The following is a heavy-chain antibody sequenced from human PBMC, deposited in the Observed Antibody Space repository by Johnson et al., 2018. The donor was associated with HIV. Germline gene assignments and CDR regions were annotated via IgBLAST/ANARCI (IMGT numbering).Heavy chain of an antibody. J-gene: IGHJ3*02. Sequence: QVQLVESGGGVVQPGRSLRLSCAASGFTFSSYGMHWVRQAPGKGLEWVAVIWYDGSNKYYADSVKGRFTISRDNSKNTLYLQMNSLRAEDTAVYYCAKVGIAAAEGVFDIWGKGKMATVS. D-gene: IGHD6-13*01. CDR2: IWYDGSNK. V-gene: IGHV3-33*06. CDR1: GFTFSSYG. CDR3: AKVGIAAAEGVFDI.